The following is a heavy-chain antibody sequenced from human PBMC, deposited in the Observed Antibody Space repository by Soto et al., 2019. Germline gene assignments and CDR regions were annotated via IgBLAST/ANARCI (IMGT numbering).Heavy chain of an antibody. CDR2: ISHSWTT. CDR1: VYSISGGYF. V-gene: IGHV4-38-2*02. CDR3: ARDLHYFDGSGYHWEAPFEY. D-gene: IGHD3-22*01. Sequence: WXTLSLTFCVSVYSISGGYFWGWIRHPPGKGLEWIGSISHSWTTQHNPSLKSRVAISADTSKNQFSLKLNSVTAADTAVYYCARDLHYFDGSGYHWEAPFEYWGLGTLVTVSS. J-gene: IGHJ4*02.